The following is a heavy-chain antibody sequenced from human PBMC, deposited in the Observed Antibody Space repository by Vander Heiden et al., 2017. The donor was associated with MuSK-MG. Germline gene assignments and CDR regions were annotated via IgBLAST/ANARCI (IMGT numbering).Heavy chain of an antibody. CDR2: IYYSGST. V-gene: IGHV4-59*01. Sequence: QVQLQESGPGLVKPSETLSLTCTVSGGSISSYYWSWIRQPPGKGLEWIGYIYYSGSTNYTPSLKSRVTISVDTSKNQFSLKLSSVTAADTAVYYCARRDSSLWYFDLWGRGTLVTVSS. J-gene: IGHJ2*01. CDR3: ARRDSSLWYFDL. CDR1: GGSISSYY. D-gene: IGHD2-21*02.